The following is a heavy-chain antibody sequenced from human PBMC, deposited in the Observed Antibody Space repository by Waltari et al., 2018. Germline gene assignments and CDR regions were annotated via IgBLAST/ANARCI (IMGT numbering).Heavy chain of an antibody. CDR2: IYPGDSDT. V-gene: IGHV5-51*03. CDR3: AIHMVQGVIITKGLPRRFDY. Sequence: EVQLVQSGAEVKKPGESLKISCKGSGYSFTSYWIGWVRQMPGKGLEWMGIIYPGDSDTRYSPSFQGQVTISADKSISTAYLQWSSLKASDTAMYYCAIHMVQGVIITKGLPRRFDYWGQGTLVTVSS. J-gene: IGHJ4*02. CDR1: GYSFTSYW. D-gene: IGHD3-10*01.